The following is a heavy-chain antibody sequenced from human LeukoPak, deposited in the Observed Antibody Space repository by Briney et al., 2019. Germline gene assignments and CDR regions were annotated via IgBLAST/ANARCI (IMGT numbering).Heavy chain of an antibody. D-gene: IGHD3-10*01. V-gene: IGHV4-34*01. CDR2: INHSGST. Sequence: SETLSLTCAVYGGSFSGYYWSWIRQPPGKGLEWIGEINHSGSTNYNPSLKSRVTISVDTSKNQFSLKLSSVTAADTAVYYCARVGVWFGELVPLGYYYGMDVWGQGTTVTVSS. J-gene: IGHJ6*02. CDR1: GGSFSGYY. CDR3: ARVGVWFGELVPLGYYYGMDV.